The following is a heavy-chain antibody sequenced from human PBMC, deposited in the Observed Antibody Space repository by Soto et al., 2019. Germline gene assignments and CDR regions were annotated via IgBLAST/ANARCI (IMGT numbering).Heavy chain of an antibody. D-gene: IGHD3-22*01. V-gene: IGHV4-59*08. CDR2: IYYSGST. CDR3: ARLGGFYQAFDS. J-gene: IGHJ4*02. Sequence: SETLSLTCTVSGRSISSYYWSWIRQPPGKGLEWIGYIYYSGSTNYNPSLKSRVTISVDTSKNQFSLKLTSVIAADTAVYYCARLGGFYQAFDSWGQGTLVTVSS. CDR1: GRSISSYY.